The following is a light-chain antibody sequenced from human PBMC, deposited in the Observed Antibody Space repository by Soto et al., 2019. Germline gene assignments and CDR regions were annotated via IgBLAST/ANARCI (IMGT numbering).Light chain of an antibody. CDR2: GAS. CDR3: QQYNIWLT. J-gene: IGKJ4*01. CDR1: QSISSA. Sequence: EVVMTQSPATLSVSPGERATLSCRASQSISSALAWYQQKPGQAPRLLIYGASTRGTGVPARFSGSGSGTEFTLTISGLQSEDFAVYYCQQYNIWLTVGGVPKV. V-gene: IGKV3-15*01.